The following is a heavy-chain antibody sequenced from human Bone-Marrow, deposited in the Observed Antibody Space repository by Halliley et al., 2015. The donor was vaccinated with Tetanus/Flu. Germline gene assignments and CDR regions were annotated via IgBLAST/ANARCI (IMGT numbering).Heavy chain of an antibody. CDR3: ARDSGQQLTDY. D-gene: IGHD6-13*01. CDR1: GFTFSSYS. V-gene: IGHV3-21*01. Sequence: CAASGFTFSSYSMNWVRQAPGRGLEWVSSISSSSSHIYYGDSVKGRFTYYADSVKGRFTISRDDAKNSLYLQMNSLRAEDTAVYYCARDSGQQLTDYWGQGTLVTVSS. J-gene: IGHJ4*02. CDR2: ISSSSSHI.